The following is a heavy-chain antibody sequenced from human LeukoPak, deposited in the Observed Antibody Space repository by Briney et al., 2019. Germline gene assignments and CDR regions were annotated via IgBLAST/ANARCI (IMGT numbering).Heavy chain of an antibody. Sequence: PSETLSLTCAVYGGSFSGYYWSWIRQPPGKGLEWIGEINHSGSTNYNPSLKSRVTISVDTSKNQFSLKLSSVTAADTAVYYCARARGDYYDYNYYYAMDVWGQGTTVTVSS. CDR3: ARARGDYYDYNYYYAMDV. D-gene: IGHD3-3*01. V-gene: IGHV4-34*01. J-gene: IGHJ6*02. CDR1: GGSFSGYY. CDR2: INHSGST.